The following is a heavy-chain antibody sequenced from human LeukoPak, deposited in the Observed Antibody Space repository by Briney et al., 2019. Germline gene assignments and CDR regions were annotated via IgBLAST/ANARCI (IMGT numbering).Heavy chain of an antibody. Sequence: SETLSLTCAVYGGSFSGYYWSWIRQPPGKGLEWIGSIYHSGSTYYNPSLKSRVTISVDTSKNQFSLKLSSVTAADTAVYYCARAFARFGELYYFDYWGQGTLVTVSS. CDR1: GGSFSGYY. V-gene: IGHV4-34*01. D-gene: IGHD3-10*01. CDR2: IYHSGST. J-gene: IGHJ4*02. CDR3: ARAFARFGELYYFDY.